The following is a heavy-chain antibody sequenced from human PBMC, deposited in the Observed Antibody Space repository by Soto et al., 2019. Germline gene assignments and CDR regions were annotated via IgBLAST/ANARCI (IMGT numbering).Heavy chain of an antibody. CDR3: ARGFGELLYGMDV. Sequence: GGSLRLSCAASGFTFSSYGMHWVRQAPGKGLEWVAVIWYDGSNKYYADSVKGRFTISRDNSKNTLYLQMNSLRAEDTAVYYCARGFGELLYGMDVWGQGTTVTVSS. CDR1: GFTFSSYG. CDR2: IWYDGSNK. D-gene: IGHD3-10*01. V-gene: IGHV3-33*01. J-gene: IGHJ6*02.